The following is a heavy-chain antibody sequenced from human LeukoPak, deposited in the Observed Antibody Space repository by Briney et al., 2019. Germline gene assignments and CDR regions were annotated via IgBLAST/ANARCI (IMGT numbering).Heavy chain of an antibody. Sequence: GGSLRLSCAASGFTFSNYWMSWVRQAPGKGLEWVANIKQDGGEKYYVDSVKGRFTISRDNARNSVYLQRNSLRAEDTAVYYCAHGSMYQLDYWGQGTLVTVSS. D-gene: IGHD2-2*01. CDR2: IKQDGGEK. V-gene: IGHV3-7*03. CDR1: GFTFSNYW. CDR3: AHGSMYQLDY. J-gene: IGHJ4*02.